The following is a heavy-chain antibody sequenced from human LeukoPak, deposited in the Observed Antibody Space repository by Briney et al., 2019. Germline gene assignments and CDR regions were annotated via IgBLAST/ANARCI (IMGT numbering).Heavy chain of an antibody. CDR3: ARETNGGYVFDGLDV. Sequence: PGGSLRLSCAASGFTFSSYGMNWVRQAPGKGLEWVSYTTSSGSTKYYADSVRGRFTISRDNAKNSLYLQMNSLRAEDTALYYCARETNGGYVFDGLDVWGQGTTVIVSS. CDR1: GFTFSSYG. J-gene: IGHJ6*02. V-gene: IGHV3-48*03. D-gene: IGHD5-12*01. CDR2: TTSSGSTK.